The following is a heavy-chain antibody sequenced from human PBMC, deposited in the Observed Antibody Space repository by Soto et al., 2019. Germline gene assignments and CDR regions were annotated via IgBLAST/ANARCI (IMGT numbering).Heavy chain of an antibody. Sequence: EVQLVESGGGLVQPGGSLRLSCVASGFTFSTDSMNWVRQAPGKGLEWVAHISTSGTTRYYADSVKGRFTISRDNAKTSLCLQMGSLRNEDTAVYYCARFFGSGFDYWGQGTLVTVSS. D-gene: IGHD6-19*01. CDR2: ISTSGTTR. CDR3: ARFFGSGFDY. CDR1: GFTFSTDS. J-gene: IGHJ4*02. V-gene: IGHV3-48*02.